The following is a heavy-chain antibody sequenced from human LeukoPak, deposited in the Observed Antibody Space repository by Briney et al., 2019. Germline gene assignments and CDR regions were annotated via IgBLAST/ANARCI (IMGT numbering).Heavy chain of an antibody. V-gene: IGHV3-23*01. CDR3: AKDQGIYTAMALDY. J-gene: IGHJ4*02. Sequence: GGSLRLSCAVSGFSFSSFDMTWVRQAPGKGLEWVSTISGSGGSTNYADSVKGRFTISRDNSKNTLYLQMNSLRAEDTAVYYCAKDQGIYTAMALDYWGQGTLVTVSS. CDR1: GFSFSSFD. D-gene: IGHD5-18*01. CDR2: ISGSGGST.